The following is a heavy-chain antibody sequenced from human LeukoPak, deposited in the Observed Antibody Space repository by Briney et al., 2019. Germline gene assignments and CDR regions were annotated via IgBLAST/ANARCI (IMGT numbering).Heavy chain of an antibody. CDR3: AELGITMIGGV. V-gene: IGHV3-23*01. D-gene: IGHD3-10*02. CDR1: GFTFSSYG. CDR2: ISGSGGST. Sequence: GGSLRLSCAASGFTFSSYGMSWVRQAPGKGLEWVSAISGSGGSTYYADSVKGRFTISRDNSKNILYLQMNSLRAEDTAVYYCAELGITMIGGVWGKGTAVTISP. J-gene: IGHJ6*04.